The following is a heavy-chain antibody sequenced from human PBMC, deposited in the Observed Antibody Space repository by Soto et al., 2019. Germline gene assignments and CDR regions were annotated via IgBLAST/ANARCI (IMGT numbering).Heavy chain of an antibody. CDR1: GFTFSDYY. CDR2: ISSSGSTI. Sequence: GGSLRLSCAASGFTFSDYYMSWIRQAPGKGLEWVSYISSSGSTIYYADSVKGRFTISRDNAKNSLYLQMNSLRAEDTAVYYCAREMKIFGVDYYYGMDVWGQGTTVTVPS. J-gene: IGHJ6*02. CDR3: AREMKIFGVDYYYGMDV. D-gene: IGHD3-3*01. V-gene: IGHV3-11*01.